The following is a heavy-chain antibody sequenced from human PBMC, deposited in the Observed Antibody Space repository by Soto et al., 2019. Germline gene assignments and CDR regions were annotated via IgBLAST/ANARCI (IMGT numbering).Heavy chain of an antibody. CDR3: SKVIAAAGGVVDY. J-gene: IGHJ4*02. Sequence: EVQLLESGGGLVQPGGSLRLSCAASGFTFSSYAMSWVRQAPGKGLEWVSAISGSGGSTYYADSVKGRFTISRDNSKNTLYLEMNSLRAEDTAVYYCSKVIAAAGGVVDYWGQGTLVTVSS. CDR1: GFTFSSYA. CDR2: ISGSGGST. D-gene: IGHD6-13*01. V-gene: IGHV3-23*01.